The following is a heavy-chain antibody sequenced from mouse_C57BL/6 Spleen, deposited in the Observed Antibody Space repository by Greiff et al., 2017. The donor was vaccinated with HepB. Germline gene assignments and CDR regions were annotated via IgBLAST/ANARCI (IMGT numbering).Heavy chain of an antibody. J-gene: IGHJ1*03. CDR3: ARDTVVAEGYFYV. CDR1: GYTFTSYT. V-gene: IGHV1-4*01. CDR2: INPSSGNT. D-gene: IGHD1-1*01. Sequence: QVQLQQSGAELARPGASVKMSCKASGYTFTSYTMHWVKQRPGQGLEWIGYINPSSGNTKYNQKFKDKATLTADKSSSTAYMQLSSLTSEDSAVSYCARDTVVAEGYFYVWGTGTTVTVSS.